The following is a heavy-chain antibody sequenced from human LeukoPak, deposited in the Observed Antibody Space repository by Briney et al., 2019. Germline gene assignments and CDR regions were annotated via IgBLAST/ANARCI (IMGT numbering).Heavy chain of an antibody. Sequence: PGGSLRLSCAASGFTFSTYGMNWVRQAPGKGLEWVSYISSSSSTIYYADSVKGRFTISRDNAKNSLYLQMNSLRDEDTAVYYCARPLAYCGGDCYPAAFDIWGQGTMVTVSS. J-gene: IGHJ3*02. CDR3: ARPLAYCGGDCYPAAFDI. V-gene: IGHV3-48*02. CDR1: GFTFSTYG. CDR2: ISSSSSTI. D-gene: IGHD2-21*02.